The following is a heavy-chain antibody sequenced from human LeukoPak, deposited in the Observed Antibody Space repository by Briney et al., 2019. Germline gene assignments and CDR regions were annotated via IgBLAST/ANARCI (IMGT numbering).Heavy chain of an antibody. V-gene: IGHV3-23*01. J-gene: IGHJ4*02. D-gene: IGHD3-10*01. CDR1: GFTFSSYA. Sequence: PGGSLRLSCAASGFTFSSYAMSWVRQAPGKRLEWVPAISGSGGSRYSADSVKGRFTISRDNSKNTLYLQMNSLRAEDTAIYYCAKDLYYYGSGNYIDYWGQGTLVTVSS. CDR3: AKDLYYYGSGNYIDY. CDR2: ISGSGGSR.